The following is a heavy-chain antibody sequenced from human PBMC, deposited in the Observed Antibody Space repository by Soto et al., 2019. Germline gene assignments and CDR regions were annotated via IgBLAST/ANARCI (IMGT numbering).Heavy chain of an antibody. CDR2: ISYDGSNK. CDR3: AKPGAAPAYFDY. D-gene: IGHD6-6*01. Sequence: QVQLVESGGGVVQPGRSLRLSCAASGFTFSSYGMHWVRQAPGKGLEWVAVISYDGSNKYYADSVKGRFTISRDNSKNTLYLQMNRLRAEDTAVYYCAKPGAAPAYFDYWGQGTLVTVSS. J-gene: IGHJ4*02. V-gene: IGHV3-30*18. CDR1: GFTFSSYG.